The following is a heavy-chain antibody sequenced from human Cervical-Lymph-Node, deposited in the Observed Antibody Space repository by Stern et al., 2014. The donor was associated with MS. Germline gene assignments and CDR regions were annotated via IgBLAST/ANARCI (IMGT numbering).Heavy chain of an antibody. Sequence: VQLVQSGAEVKKPGESLKISCKGSGYSFTANWIAWVRQMPGKGLEWMGIIYPGDSDTRYSPPFQGQVPISADKSISTAYLQWSSPKASDTAMYYCARDYGDYAFDYWGQGTLVTVSS. D-gene: IGHD4-17*01. CDR3: ARDYGDYAFDY. CDR1: GYSFTANW. V-gene: IGHV5-51*01. J-gene: IGHJ4*02. CDR2: IYPGDSDT.